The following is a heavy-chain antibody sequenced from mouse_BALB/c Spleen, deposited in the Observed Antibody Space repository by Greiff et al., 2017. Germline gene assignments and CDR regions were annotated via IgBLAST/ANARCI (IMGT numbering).Heavy chain of an antibody. J-gene: IGHJ1*01. CDR1: GYTFTDYA. CDR3: ARGYGSSYWYFDV. CDR2: ISTYYGDA. Sequence: VQLRESGAELVRPGVSVKISCKGSGYTFTDYAMHWVKQSHAKSLEWIGVISTYYGDASYNQKFKGKATMTVDKSSSTAYMELARLTSEDSAIYYCARGYGSSYWYFDVWGAGTTVTVSS. D-gene: IGHD1-1*01. V-gene: IGHV1S137*01.